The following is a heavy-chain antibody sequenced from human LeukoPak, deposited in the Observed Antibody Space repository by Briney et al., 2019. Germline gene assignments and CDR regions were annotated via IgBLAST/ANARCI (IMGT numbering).Heavy chain of an antibody. V-gene: IGHV1-2*02. J-gene: IGHJ4*02. CDR3: ARSNFGGNVHFDY. CDR2: VNPNSGGT. CDR1: GYTFTGYY. D-gene: IGHD4-23*01. Sequence: ASVKVSCKASGYTFTGYYMHWVRQAPGQGLEWMGWVNPNSGGTNYAQKFQGRVTMTRDTSTRTAYMEVNSLGSEDTAVYYCARSNFGGNVHFDYWGQGTLVTVS.